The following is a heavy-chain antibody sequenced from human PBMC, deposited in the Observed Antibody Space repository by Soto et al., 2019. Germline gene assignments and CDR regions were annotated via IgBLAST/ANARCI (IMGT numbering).Heavy chain of an antibody. V-gene: IGHV4-30-4*01. CDR3: ARDCSGGSCYDYYGMDV. CDR2: IYYSGST. D-gene: IGHD2-15*01. CDR1: GGSISSGDYY. J-gene: IGHJ6*02. Sequence: QVQLQESGPGLVKPSQTLSLTCTVSGGSISSGDYYWSWIRQPPGKGLEWIGYIYYSGSTYYNPSLKSRVTIPVXXSXNXYSLKLSSVTAADTAVYYCARDCSGGSCYDYYGMDVWGQGTTVTVSS.